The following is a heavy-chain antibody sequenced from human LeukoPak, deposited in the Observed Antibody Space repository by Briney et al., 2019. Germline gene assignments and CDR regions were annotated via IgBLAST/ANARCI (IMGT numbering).Heavy chain of an antibody. CDR2: IIPIFGTA. CDR1: GGTFSSYA. Sequence: SVKVSCKASGGTFSSYAISWVRQAPGQGLEWMGGIIPIFGTANYAQKFQGRVTITADESTSTAYMELSSLRSEDTAVYYCARVRAAYYYDSSGYFDYWGQGTLVTVSS. D-gene: IGHD3-22*01. CDR3: ARVRAAYYYDSSGYFDY. J-gene: IGHJ4*02. V-gene: IGHV1-69*13.